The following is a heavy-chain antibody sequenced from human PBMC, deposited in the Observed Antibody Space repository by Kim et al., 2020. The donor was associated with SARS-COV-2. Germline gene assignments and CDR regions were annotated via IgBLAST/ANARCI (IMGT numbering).Heavy chain of an antibody. D-gene: IGHD3-10*01. V-gene: IGHV3-73*01. CDR1: GFTFSGSA. J-gene: IGHJ6*02. Sequence: GGSLRLSCAASGFTFSGSAMHWVRQASGKGLEWVGRIRSKANSYATAYAASVKGRFTISRDDSKNTAYLQMNSLKTEDTAVYYCTRHVELLWFGELSYYYYGMDVWGQGTTVTVSS. CDR2: IRSKANSYAT. CDR3: TRHVELLWFGELSYYYYGMDV.